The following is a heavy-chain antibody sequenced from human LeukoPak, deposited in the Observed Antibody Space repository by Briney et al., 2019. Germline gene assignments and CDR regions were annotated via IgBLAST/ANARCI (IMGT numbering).Heavy chain of an antibody. Sequence: ASVKVSCKASGYTFTSYYMYWVRQAPGQGLEWMGIINPSGGSTSYAQKFQGRVTMTRDTSTSTVYMELSSLRSEDTAVYYCARDISSYYDSSGYYTYYFDYWGQGTLVTVSS. CDR3: ARDISSYYDSSGYYTYYFDY. D-gene: IGHD3-22*01. V-gene: IGHV1-46*01. CDR2: INPSGGST. J-gene: IGHJ4*02. CDR1: GYTFTSYY.